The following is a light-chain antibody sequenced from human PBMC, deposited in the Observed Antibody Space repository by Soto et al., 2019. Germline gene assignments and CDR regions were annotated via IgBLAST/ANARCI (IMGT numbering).Light chain of an antibody. CDR3: RLATSLLIP. CDR2: VAS. CDR1: QLISNW. Sequence: VTSPVGARVNITCRASQLISNWLAWYQQKPGKAPKLLIYVASALHSGVPSRFFGSGSGTEFTLTISILHPEDFITYYLRLATSLLIPFADGTRLDIK. J-gene: IGKJ5*01. V-gene: IGKV1-12*01.